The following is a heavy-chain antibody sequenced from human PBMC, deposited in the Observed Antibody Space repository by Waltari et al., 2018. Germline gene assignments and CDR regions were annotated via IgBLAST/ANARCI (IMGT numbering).Heavy chain of an antibody. Sequence: QVQLVQSGAEVKKPGASVKVSCKVSGYTLTELSMHWVRQAPGKGLEWMGGLDPEDGETIYAQKFQGRVTMTEETSTDTAYMELSSLRSEDTAVDYCAREGAGYSGYDSPLDYWGQGTLVTVSS. CDR3: AREGAGYSGYDSPLDY. J-gene: IGHJ4*02. V-gene: IGHV1-24*01. CDR1: GYTLTELS. D-gene: IGHD5-12*01. CDR2: LDPEDGET.